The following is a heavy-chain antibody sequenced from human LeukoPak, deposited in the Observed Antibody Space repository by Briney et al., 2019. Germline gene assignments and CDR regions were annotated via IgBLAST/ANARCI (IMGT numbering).Heavy chain of an antibody. V-gene: IGHV3-23*01. CDR3: AKDPSGGWELQVYFQH. CDR2: IDGSGGRGEKT. J-gene: IGHJ1*01. D-gene: IGHD4-23*01. Sequence: GGSLRLSCEASGFTFSRYAMSWVRQAPGKGLEWVSGIDGSGGRGEKTYYADSVKGRFTISRDNSKNTLFLQMNSLRAEDTAIYYCAKDPSGGWELQVYFQHWGQGTLVTVSS. CDR1: GFTFSRYA.